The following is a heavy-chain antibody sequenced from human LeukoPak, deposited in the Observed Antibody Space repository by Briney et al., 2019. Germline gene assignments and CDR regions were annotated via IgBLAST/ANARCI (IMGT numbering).Heavy chain of an antibody. CDR3: ARGPFSYWYFDL. J-gene: IGHJ2*01. CDR1: GFTFNYYA. D-gene: IGHD3-16*01. Sequence: GGSLRLSRAASGFTFNYYAMSWVRQAPGKGLEWVSSISGSGASTYYADSVRGRFTIMRDNAKNSLYLQMNSLRAEDTAVYYCARGPFSYWYFDLWGRGTLVTVSS. V-gene: IGHV3-23*01. CDR2: ISGSGAST.